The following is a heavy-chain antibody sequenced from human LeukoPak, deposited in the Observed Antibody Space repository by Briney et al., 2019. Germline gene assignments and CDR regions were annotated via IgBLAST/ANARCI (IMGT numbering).Heavy chain of an antibody. CDR2: MNPSSGNT. D-gene: IGHD3-10*01. CDR1: GYTFTSYD. V-gene: IGHV1-8*01. J-gene: IGHJ4*02. CDR3: AAHTYYYSSGSFAY. Sequence: GASVKVSCKASGYTFTSYDINWVRQATGQGPGWMGWMNPSSGNTGYAQRFQGRVTMTRDTSTNTAYLELSSLRSDDTAVYYCAAHTYYYSSGSFAYWGQGTLVTVSS.